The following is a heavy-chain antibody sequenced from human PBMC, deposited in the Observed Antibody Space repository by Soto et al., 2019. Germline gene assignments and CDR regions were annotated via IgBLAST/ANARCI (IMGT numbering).Heavy chain of an antibody. CDR1: GFTFSSYA. D-gene: IGHD2-21*01. V-gene: IGHV3-64*01. J-gene: IGHJ6*03. CDR2: ISSNGGST. Sequence: GGSLRLSCAASGFTFSSYAMHWVRQAPGKGLEYVSAISSNGGSTYYANSVKGRFTISRDNSKNTLYLQMGSLRAEDMAVYYCARDPLLYCGGDCFDYYYYMDVWGKGTTVTVSS. CDR3: ARDPLLYCGGDCFDYYYYMDV.